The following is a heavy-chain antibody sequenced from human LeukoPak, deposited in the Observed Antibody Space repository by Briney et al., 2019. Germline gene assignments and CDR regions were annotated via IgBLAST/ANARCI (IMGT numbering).Heavy chain of an antibody. Sequence: PGRSLRLSCAASGFTFSSNGMHWVRQAPGKGLEWVAIIWYDGSNKYYADSVKGRFTISRDNSKNTLYLQMNSLRVEDTAVYYCARPYYSNYYYYGMDVWGQGTTVTVSS. CDR3: ARPYYSNYYYYGMDV. CDR1: GFTFSSNG. V-gene: IGHV3-33*01. J-gene: IGHJ6*02. CDR2: IWYDGSNK. D-gene: IGHD4-11*01.